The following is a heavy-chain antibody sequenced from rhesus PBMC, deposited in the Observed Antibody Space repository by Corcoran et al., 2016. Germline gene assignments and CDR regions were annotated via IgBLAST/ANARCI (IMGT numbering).Heavy chain of an antibody. Sequence: QVKLQQWGEGLVKPSETLSLTCAVYGGSITGYYWSWIRQPPGKGLEWIGNIDGNSASTNYNPSLKKRVTISKDTSKNQFSLKLSSVTAADTAVYYCARAEYSNYPDYWGQGVLVTVSS. J-gene: IGHJ4*01. CDR2: IDGNSAST. CDR1: GGSITGYY. V-gene: IGHV4-73*01. CDR3: ARAEYSNYPDY. D-gene: IGHD4-23*01.